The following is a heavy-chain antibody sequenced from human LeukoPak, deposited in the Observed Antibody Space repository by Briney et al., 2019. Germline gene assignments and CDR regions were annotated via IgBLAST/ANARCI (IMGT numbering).Heavy chain of an antibody. Sequence: SETLSLTCTVSVGSICSSSYYWGWVRQPPGEGLEWIGSIYYGGSTYYNPSLKSRVTISVDTSKNPFSLKVSSVTAADTAVYYCARDAGHQLSRRNYYAMDVWGQGTTVTVSS. CDR2: IYYGGST. J-gene: IGHJ6*02. V-gene: IGHV4-39*07. D-gene: IGHD2-2*01. CDR1: VGSICSSSYY. CDR3: ARDAGHQLSRRNYYAMDV.